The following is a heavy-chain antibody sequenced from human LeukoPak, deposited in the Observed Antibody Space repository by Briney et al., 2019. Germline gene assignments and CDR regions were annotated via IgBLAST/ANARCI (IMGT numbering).Heavy chain of an antibody. CDR2: INHSGST. Sequence: ETSETLSLTCAVYGGSLSGYYWTWIRQPPGKGLEWIGEINHSGSTNYNPSLKSRVTTSLDTSKNQFSLKLSSVTAADTAIYYCARRTYTLYSYYYYHLDVWGKGTPVTVSS. D-gene: IGHD1-1*01. J-gene: IGHJ6*03. CDR3: ARRTYTLYSYYYYHLDV. V-gene: IGHV4-34*01. CDR1: GGSLSGYY.